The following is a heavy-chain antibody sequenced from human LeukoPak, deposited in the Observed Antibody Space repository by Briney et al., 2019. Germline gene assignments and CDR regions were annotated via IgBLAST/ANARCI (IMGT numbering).Heavy chain of an antibody. J-gene: IGHJ4*02. CDR1: GFTFSDYA. D-gene: IGHD3-16*02. CDR2: ISDTGRRT. V-gene: IGHV3-23*01. Sequence: PGGSLRLSCAASGFTFSDYAMTWVRQAAGKGLEWVSSISDTGRRTYYTASVKGRFTISRDDSKKAVYLEMSTLRVEDTAIYFCGRHDSFIPFWGQGTLVTVSS. CDR3: GRHDSFIPF.